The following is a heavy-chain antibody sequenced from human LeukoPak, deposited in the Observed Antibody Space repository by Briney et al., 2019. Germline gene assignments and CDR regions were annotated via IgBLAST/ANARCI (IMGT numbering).Heavy chain of an antibody. J-gene: IGHJ3*02. D-gene: IGHD6-13*01. CDR2: IYYSGST. CDR3: ARHQQQLAQFDI. Sequence: TSETLSLTCTVSGGSISSSSYYWGWIRQPPGKGLEWIGSIYYSGSTYYNPSLKSRVTISVDTSKNQFSLKLSSVTAADTAVYYCARHQQQLAQFDIWGQGTMVTVSS. V-gene: IGHV4-39*07. CDR1: GGSISSSSYY.